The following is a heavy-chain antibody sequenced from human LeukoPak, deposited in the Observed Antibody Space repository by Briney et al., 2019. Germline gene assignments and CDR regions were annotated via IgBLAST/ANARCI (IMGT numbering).Heavy chain of an antibody. CDR1: GGSISNFS. V-gene: IGHV4-59*01. D-gene: IGHD6-19*01. CDR2: IYIKST. Sequence: SETLSLTCTVSGGSISNFSWSWLRQFPGKGLEWIGSIYIKSTNYNPSLKSRVAISVDTSKNQFSLRLDAVTTADTAVYYCARDTTVASGMQYWGQGTLVTVSS. CDR3: ARDTTVASGMQY. J-gene: IGHJ4*02.